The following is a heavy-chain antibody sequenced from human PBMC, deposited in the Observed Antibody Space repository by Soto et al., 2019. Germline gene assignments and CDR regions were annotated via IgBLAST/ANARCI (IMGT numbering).Heavy chain of an antibody. CDR3: ARARGGDSGDYASLFDR. CDR1: GGSVSIGDYL. J-gene: IGHJ5*02. CDR2: IHDSGNT. Sequence: SDTLSLTCTVFGGSVSIGDYLWSWIRQRPGKGLEWIGYIHDSGNTYYNPSLKSRVTISLDTSKNQFSPKVTSMTAADTAVYFCARARGGDSGDYASLFDRWGQGNLVTVSS. V-gene: IGHV4-30-4*02. D-gene: IGHD4-17*01.